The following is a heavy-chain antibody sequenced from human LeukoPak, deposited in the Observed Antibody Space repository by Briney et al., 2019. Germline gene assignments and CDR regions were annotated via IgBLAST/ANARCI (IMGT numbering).Heavy chain of an antibody. D-gene: IGHD5-18*01. Sequence: SETLSLTCAVYGGSFSGYYWSWIRQPPGKGLEWIGEINHSGSTNYNPSLMSRVTISLDTTNNQLSLKQSSVITADTAVYYCARGLRYSYGNYYYYYYMDVWGKGTMVTVSS. CDR3: ARGLRYSYGNYYYYYYMDV. CDR2: INHSGST. CDR1: GGSFSGYY. V-gene: IGHV4-34*01. J-gene: IGHJ6*03.